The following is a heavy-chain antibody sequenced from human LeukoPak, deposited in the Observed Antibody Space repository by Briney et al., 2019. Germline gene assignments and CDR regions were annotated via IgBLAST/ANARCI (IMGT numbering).Heavy chain of an antibody. CDR2: ISGSGGST. J-gene: IGHJ2*01. CDR3: AKNPIQYYDILTGPDWYFDL. D-gene: IGHD3-9*01. V-gene: IGHV3-23*01. CDR1: GFTFSSYA. Sequence: GGPLRLSCAASGFTFSSYAMSWVRQAPGKGLEWVSAISGSGGSTYYADSVKGRFTISRDNSKNTLYLQMNSLRAEDTAVYYCAKNPIQYYDILTGPDWYFDLWGRGTLVTVSS.